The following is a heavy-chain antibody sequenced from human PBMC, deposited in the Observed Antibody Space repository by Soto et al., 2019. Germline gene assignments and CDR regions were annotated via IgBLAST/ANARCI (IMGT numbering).Heavy chain of an antibody. CDR1: GGSLSSGGSY. Sequence: QSLTCTVCGGSLSSGGSYWIWIRPHPGKGLEWIGYIYYSGSTYYNPSLKSRVTISVDTSKNQFSLKLSSVTAADTAVYYCATLSVPRAATIENYYYGMDVWGQGTTVTVSS. CDR2: IYYSGST. D-gene: IGHD2-15*01. CDR3: ATLSVPRAATIENYYYGMDV. V-gene: IGHV4-31*03. J-gene: IGHJ6*02.